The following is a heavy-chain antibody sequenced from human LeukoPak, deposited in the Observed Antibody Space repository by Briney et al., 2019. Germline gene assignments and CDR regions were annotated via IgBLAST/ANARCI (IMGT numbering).Heavy chain of an antibody. D-gene: IGHD6-13*01. CDR1: GYSFTSYW. CDR3: ARQVAAAGTSTHRLTGDYWFDP. Sequence: GESLKISCKGSGYSFTSYWIGWVRQMPGKGLEWMGIIYPGDSDTRYSPSFQGQVTISADKSISTTYLQWSSLKASDTAMYYCARQVAAAGTSTHRLTGDYWFDPWGQGTLVTVSS. CDR2: IYPGDSDT. J-gene: IGHJ5*02. V-gene: IGHV5-51*01.